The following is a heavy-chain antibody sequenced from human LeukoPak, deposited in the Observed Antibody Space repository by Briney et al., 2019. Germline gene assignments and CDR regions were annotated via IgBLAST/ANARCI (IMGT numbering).Heavy chain of an antibody. J-gene: IGHJ6*02. D-gene: IGHD2-21*01. CDR1: GGSISSGGYS. V-gene: IGHV4-30-2*01. CDR3: TRHPRIAVLSYGMDV. Sequence: PSQTLSLTCAVSGGSISSGGYSWSWIRQPPGKGLEWIGYIYHSGSTYYNPSLKSRVTISVDRSKNHFSLKLSSVTAADTAVYYCTRHPRIAVLSYGMDVWGQGTTVIVSS. CDR2: IYHSGST.